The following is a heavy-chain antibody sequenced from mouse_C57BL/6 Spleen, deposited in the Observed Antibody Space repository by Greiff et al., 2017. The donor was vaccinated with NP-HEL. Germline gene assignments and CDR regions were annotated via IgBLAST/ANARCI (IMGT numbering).Heavy chain of an antibody. D-gene: IGHD1-1*01. V-gene: IGHV1-81*01. CDR3: ARSRDYYGSSSHFAY. CDR1: GYTFTSYG. CDR2: IYPRSGNT. Sequence: QVQLQQSGAELARPGASVKLSCKASGYTFTSYGISWVKQRTGQGLEWIGEIYPRSGNTYYNEKFKGKATLTADKSSSTAYMELRSLTSEDSAVYFCARSRDYYGSSSHFAYWGQGTLVTVSA. J-gene: IGHJ3*01.